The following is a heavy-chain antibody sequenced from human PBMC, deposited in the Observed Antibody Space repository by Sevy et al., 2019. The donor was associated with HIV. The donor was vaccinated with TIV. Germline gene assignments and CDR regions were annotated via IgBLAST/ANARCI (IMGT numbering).Heavy chain of an antibody. CDR1: GGSISSGGYS. Sequence: SETLSLTCAVSGGSISSGGYSWSWIRQPPGKGLEWIGYIYHSGSTYYNPSLKSRVTISVDRSKNQFSLKLGSVTAADTAVYYCARGNGYDFWSGYQGESGWFDPWGQGTLVTVSS. V-gene: IGHV4-30-2*01. D-gene: IGHD3-3*01. CDR3: ARGNGYDFWSGYQGESGWFDP. CDR2: IYHSGST. J-gene: IGHJ5*02.